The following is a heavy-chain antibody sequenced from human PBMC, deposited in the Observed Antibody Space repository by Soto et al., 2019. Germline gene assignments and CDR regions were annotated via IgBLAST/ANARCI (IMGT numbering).Heavy chain of an antibody. J-gene: IGHJ6*02. CDR3: ARDSDSEIAVAQPYGLDV. CDR2: TYYRSKWYN. D-gene: IGHD6-19*01. V-gene: IGHV6-1*01. Sequence: SQTLSLTCAISGDSVSSNSAAWNWIRQSPSRGLEWLGRTYYRSKWYNDYAVSVKSRITINPDTSKNQFSLQLNSVTPEDTAVYYCARDSDSEIAVAQPYGLDVWGQGTTVTVSS. CDR1: GDSVSSNSAA.